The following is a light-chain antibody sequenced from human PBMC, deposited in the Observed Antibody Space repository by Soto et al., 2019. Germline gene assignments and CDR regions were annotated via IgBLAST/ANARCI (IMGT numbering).Light chain of an antibody. Sequence: SYELTQPPSVSVAPGQTARIGCGGDNLGSKSVHWYQQKSGQAPVLVVSDDSDRPSGIPERISGSNSGKMATLTISGVEAGDEADYYCQVWDSRTDHVVFGGGTKSPS. V-gene: IGLV3-21*02. J-gene: IGLJ3*02. CDR3: QVWDSRTDHVV. CDR2: DDS. CDR1: NLGSKS.